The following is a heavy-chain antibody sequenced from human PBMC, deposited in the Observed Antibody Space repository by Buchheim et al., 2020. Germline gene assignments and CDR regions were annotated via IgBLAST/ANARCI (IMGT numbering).Heavy chain of an antibody. D-gene: IGHD5-12*01. CDR3: PRGGYTSEESWFDP. CDR2: ISYDGSKK. V-gene: IGHV3-30*03. CDR1: GFTFSRYG. J-gene: IGHJ5*02. Sequence: QVQLVESGGGVVQPGRSLRLSCAASGFTFSRYGMHWVRQAPGKGLEWVAVISYDGSKKYYADSVKGRFTISRDNFKDTLFLQMNSLRVEDTAVYYCPRGGYTSEESWFDPWGQGTL.